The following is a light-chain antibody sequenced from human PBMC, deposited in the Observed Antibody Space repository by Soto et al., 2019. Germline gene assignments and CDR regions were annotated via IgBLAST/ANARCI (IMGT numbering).Light chain of an antibody. CDR2: KAS. CDR1: QSISGW. CDR3: QQYNTYSPYNSYSPYT. J-gene: IGKJ2*01. V-gene: IGKV1-5*03. Sequence: DIQMTQSPSTLSASVGDRVTITCRASQSISGWLAWYQQKPGKAPNLLIYKASNLESGVPSRFSGSGSGTEFTLTISSLQPDDFATYYCQQYNTYSPYNSYSPYTFGQGTKLEIK.